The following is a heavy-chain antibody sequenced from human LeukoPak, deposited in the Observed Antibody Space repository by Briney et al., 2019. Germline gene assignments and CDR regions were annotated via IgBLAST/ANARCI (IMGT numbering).Heavy chain of an antibody. CDR3: ARGTYYYDSSGYQTAFDI. Sequence: SVKVSCKASGCTFSSYAISWVRQAPGQGLEWMGVIIPIFGTANYAQKFQGRVTITADKSTSTAYMELSSLRSEDTAVYYCARGTYYYDSSGYQTAFDIWGQGTMVTVSS. D-gene: IGHD3-22*01. CDR1: GCTFSSYA. J-gene: IGHJ3*02. CDR2: IIPIFGTA. V-gene: IGHV1-69*06.